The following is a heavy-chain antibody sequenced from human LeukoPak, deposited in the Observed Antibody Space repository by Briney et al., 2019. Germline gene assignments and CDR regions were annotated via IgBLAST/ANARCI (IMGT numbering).Heavy chain of an antibody. CDR1: GFTFNNYG. Sequence: GGSLRLSCAASGFTFNNYGMTWVRQGPGKGLEWVSAISGSGGSTYYADSVKGRFTISRDNYKSTLYLQINSLRAEDTAEYYCAKGTRSGTYYFDYWGQGTLVTVSS. D-gene: IGHD1-26*01. J-gene: IGHJ4*02. CDR2: ISGSGGST. V-gene: IGHV3-23*01. CDR3: AKGTRSGTYYFDY.